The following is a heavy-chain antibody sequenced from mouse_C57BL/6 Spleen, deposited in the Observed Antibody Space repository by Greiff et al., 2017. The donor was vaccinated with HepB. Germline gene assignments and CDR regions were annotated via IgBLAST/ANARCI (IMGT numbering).Heavy chain of an antibody. CDR1: GYTFTSYW. Sequence: QVQLKQPGAELVMPGASVKLSCKASGYTFTSYWMHWVKQRPGQGLEWIGEIDPSDSYTNYNQKFKGKSTLTVDKSSSTAYMQLSSLTSEDSAVHYCARSDGYYGVWGTGTTVTVSS. CDR2: IDPSDSYT. CDR3: ARSDGYYGV. V-gene: IGHV1-69*01. J-gene: IGHJ1*03. D-gene: IGHD2-3*01.